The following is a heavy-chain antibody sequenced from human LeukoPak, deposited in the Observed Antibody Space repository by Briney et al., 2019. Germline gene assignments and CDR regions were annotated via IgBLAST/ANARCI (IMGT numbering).Heavy chain of an antibody. D-gene: IGHD3-10*01. V-gene: IGHV3-7*03. J-gene: IGHJ3*02. CDR2: TRQDGSEK. CDR3: AKGVLNLPGAFNI. CDR1: GFTFSNYW. Sequence: GGSLRLSCAASGFTFSNYWMSWVRQAPGKGLEWVANTRQDGSEKYYVDSVKGRFTISRDNAKNSLYLQMNSLRAEDTAVYYCAKGVLNLPGAFNIWGQGTMVTVSS.